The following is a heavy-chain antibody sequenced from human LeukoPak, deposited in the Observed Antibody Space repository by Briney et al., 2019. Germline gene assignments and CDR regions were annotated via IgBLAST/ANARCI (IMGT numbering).Heavy chain of an antibody. CDR3: ARLRRGYAFDI. D-gene: IGHD5-12*01. Sequence: GASVKVSCXASGGTFSSYAISWVRQAPGQGLGWMGGIIPIFGTANYAQKFQGRVTITTDESTSTAYMELSSLRSEDTAVYYCARLRRGYAFDIWGQGTMVTVSS. CDR1: GGTFSSYA. CDR2: IIPIFGTA. V-gene: IGHV1-69*05. J-gene: IGHJ3*02.